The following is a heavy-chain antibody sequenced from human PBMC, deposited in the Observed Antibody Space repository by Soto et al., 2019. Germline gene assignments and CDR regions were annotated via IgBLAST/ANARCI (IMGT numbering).Heavy chain of an antibody. CDR2: GSGGGDAT. Sequence: EVQLLESGGGLVQPGGSLRLSCAASEFTFSSFAMNWVRQAPGTGLEWVSGGSGGGDATFYADSVKGRFTISRVQSKNTLYLQMNSLRAEDTAVYYCVRKIVGTTTSGAYWDFDVWGRGTLVTVSS. D-gene: IGHD1-26*01. CDR3: VRKIVGTTTSGAYWDFDV. V-gene: IGHV3-23*01. J-gene: IGHJ2*01. CDR1: EFTFSSFA.